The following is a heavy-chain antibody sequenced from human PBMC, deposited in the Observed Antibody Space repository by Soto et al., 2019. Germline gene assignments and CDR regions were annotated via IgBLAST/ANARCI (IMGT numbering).Heavy chain of an antibody. J-gene: IGHJ6*02. CDR3: AKDLSRIGMDV. CDR1: GFTVSSIY. Sequence: GGSLRLSCAASGFTVSSIYMSWVRQAPGKGLEWVSVIYSGGSTYYADSVKGRFTISRDNSKNTLYLQMNSLGAEDTAVYYCAKDLSRIGMDVWGQGTTVTVSS. CDR2: IYSGGST. V-gene: IGHV3-66*01.